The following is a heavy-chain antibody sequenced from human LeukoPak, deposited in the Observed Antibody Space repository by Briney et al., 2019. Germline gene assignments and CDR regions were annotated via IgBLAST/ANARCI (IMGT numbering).Heavy chain of an antibody. CDR3: ARPHYYGSGSYDAFDI. J-gene: IGHJ3*02. CDR2: IIPIFGTA. CDR1: GGTFSSYA. D-gene: IGHD3-10*01. Sequence: ASVKVSCKASGGTFSSYAISWVRQAPGQGLEWMGGIIPIFGTANYAQKFQGRVTITADESTSTAYMELSSLRSEDTAVYYCARPHYYGSGSYDAFDIWGQGTMVTVSS. V-gene: IGHV1-69*13.